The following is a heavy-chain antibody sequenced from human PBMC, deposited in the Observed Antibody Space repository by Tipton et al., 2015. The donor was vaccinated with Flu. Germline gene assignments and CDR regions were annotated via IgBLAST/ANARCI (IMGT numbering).Heavy chain of an antibody. CDR1: GYSISTGYY. D-gene: IGHD5-12*01. J-gene: IGHJ4*02. CDR3: SRGTGYGTYFDS. CDR2: VSHSRNT. Sequence: GLVKPSETLSLTCVVSGYSISTGYYWGWIRQPPGKGLEWIGSVSHSRNTYYEPSLKSRVTISLDTFQNHFSLKLISVTAADTAVYYCSRGTGYGTYFDSWGRGTLVTVSS. V-gene: IGHV4-38-2*01.